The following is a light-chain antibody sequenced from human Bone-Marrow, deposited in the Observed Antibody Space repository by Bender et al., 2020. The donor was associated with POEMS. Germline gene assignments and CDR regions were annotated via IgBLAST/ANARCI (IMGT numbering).Light chain of an antibody. J-gene: IGLJ3*02. CDR3: QSFDTSLSGWV. V-gene: IGLV2-14*03. Sequence: QSALTQPASVSGSPGQSITISCTGLTNDVGGYDYVSWYQQHPGKAPRLLIYDVSHRPSGVSNRFSGSKSGNTASLTISGLQAEDEADYYCQSFDTSLSGWVFGAGTKLTV. CDR2: DVS. CDR1: TNDVGGYDY.